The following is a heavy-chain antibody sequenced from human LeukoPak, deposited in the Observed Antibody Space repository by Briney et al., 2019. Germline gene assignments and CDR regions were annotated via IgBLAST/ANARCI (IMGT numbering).Heavy chain of an antibody. V-gene: IGHV3-66*01. Sequence: PGGSLRLSCTASGFTVSSNYLSWVRQAPGKRLEWVSVIYSGGSTYYADSVKGRFTISRDNSKNTLYLQMNSLRAEDTAVYYCASWDYGDYVPRVMDVWGQGTTVTVSS. CDR2: IYSGGST. J-gene: IGHJ6*02. D-gene: IGHD4-17*01. CDR3: ASWDYGDYVPRVMDV. CDR1: GFTVSSNY.